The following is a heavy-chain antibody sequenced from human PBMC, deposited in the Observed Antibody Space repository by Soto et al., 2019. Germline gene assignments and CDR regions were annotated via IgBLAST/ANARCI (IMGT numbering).Heavy chain of an antibody. CDR1: GGTFSSYA. J-gene: IGHJ4*02. CDR2: IIPIFGTA. Sequence: QVQLVQSGAEVKKPGSSVKVSCKASGGTFSSYAISWVRQAPGQGLEWMGGIIPIFGTADYAQKFQGRVRITADDSTSTAYMERSSLRSEDTAVYYCASHYDSSGYYYRGLDYWGQGTLVTVSS. CDR3: ASHYDSSGYYYRGLDY. V-gene: IGHV1-69*12. D-gene: IGHD3-22*01.